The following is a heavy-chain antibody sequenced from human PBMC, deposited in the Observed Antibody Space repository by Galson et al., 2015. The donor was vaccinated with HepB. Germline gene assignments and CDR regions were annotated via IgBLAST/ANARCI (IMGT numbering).Heavy chain of an antibody. CDR2: INSDGSST. CDR3: ARGVPGSRGYHPFDY. CDR1: GFTFSSYW. Sequence: SLRLSCAASGFTFSSYWVHWVRRAPGKGLVWVSLINSDGSSTIYADSVKGRFTISRDNAKNTLYQQMHSLKAGDMAVYYCARGVPGSRGYHPFDYWDQTTLVT. D-gene: IGHD3-22*01. V-gene: IGHV3-74*01. J-gene: IGHJ4*02.